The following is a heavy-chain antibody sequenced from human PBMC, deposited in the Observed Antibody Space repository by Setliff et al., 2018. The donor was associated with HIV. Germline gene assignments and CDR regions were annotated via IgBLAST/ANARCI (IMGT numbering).Heavy chain of an antibody. CDR1: GGTFSSYG. V-gene: IGHV1-69*05. J-gene: IGHJ3*02. Sequence: ASVKVSCKTSGGTFSSYGVSWVRQAPGQGLQWMGGIIPIFGTTDYTQRFQGRVTITTDEPATTVYMELSSLRSDDTAVYYCARGGVEMATIRAFDIWGQGTMVTVSS. D-gene: IGHD5-12*01. CDR3: ARGGVEMATIRAFDI. CDR2: IIPIFGTT.